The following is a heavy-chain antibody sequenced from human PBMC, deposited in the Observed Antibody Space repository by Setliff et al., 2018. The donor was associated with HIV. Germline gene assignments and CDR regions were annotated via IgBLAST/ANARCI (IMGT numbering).Heavy chain of an antibody. CDR1: GGSISSYY. V-gene: IGHV4-59*01. CDR3: ARRAHGRQEAL. Sequence: SETLSLTCTVSGGSISSYYWSWIRQPPGKGLEWIGYIYYSGSTNYNPSLKSRVTISVDTSKNQFSLKLSSVTAADTAVYYCARRAHGRQEALWGQGTLVTVSS. J-gene: IGHJ4*02. CDR2: IYYSGST.